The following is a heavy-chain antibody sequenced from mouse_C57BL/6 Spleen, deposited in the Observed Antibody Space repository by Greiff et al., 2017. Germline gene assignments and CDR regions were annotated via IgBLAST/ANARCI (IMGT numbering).Heavy chain of an antibody. J-gene: IGHJ1*03. V-gene: IGHV1-26*01. CDR3: ARGGRRNWYFDV. CDR1: GYTFTDYY. Sequence: EVKLQQSGPELVKPGASVKISCKASGYTFTDYYMNWVKQSHGKSLEWIGDINPNNGGTSYNQKFKGKATLTVDKSSSTAYMELRSLTSEDSAVYYCARGGRRNWYFDVWGTGTTVTVSS. CDR2: INPNNGGT.